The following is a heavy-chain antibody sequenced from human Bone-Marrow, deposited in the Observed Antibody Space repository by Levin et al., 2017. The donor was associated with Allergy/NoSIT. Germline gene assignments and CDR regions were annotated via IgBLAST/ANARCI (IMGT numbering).Heavy chain of an antibody. V-gene: IGHV4-39*01. CDR2: IYYSGST. D-gene: IGHD6-19*01. J-gene: IGHJ5*02. CDR1: GDSVSSSSYF. CDR3: ASSIAVGGTWFDP. Sequence: SQTLSLTCTVSGDSVSSSSYFWGWIRQPPGKGLEWIGSIYYSGSTSHNPSLKSRLTISIDTSKNLFYLNLSSVTATDTAVYYCASSIAVGGTWFDPWGQGTLVTVSS.